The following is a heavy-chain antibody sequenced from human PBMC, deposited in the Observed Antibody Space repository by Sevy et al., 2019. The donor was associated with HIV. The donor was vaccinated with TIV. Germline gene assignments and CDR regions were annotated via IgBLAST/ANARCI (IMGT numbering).Heavy chain of an antibody. CDR3: ARDRGRYCSGGSCFIDY. Sequence: GESLKISCAASGFTFSSYWMSWVRQAPGKGLEWVANIKQDGSEKYYVDSVKGRFTISRDNAKNSLYLQMNSLRAEDTAVYYCARDRGRYCSGGSCFIDYWGQGTLVTVSS. CDR2: IKQDGSEK. D-gene: IGHD2-15*01. CDR1: GFTFSSYW. V-gene: IGHV3-7*01. J-gene: IGHJ4*02.